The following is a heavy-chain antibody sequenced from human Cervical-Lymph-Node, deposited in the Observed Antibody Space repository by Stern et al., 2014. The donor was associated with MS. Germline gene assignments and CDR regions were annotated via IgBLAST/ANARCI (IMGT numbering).Heavy chain of an antibody. CDR2: FYPEDGGT. D-gene: IGHD1-26*01. J-gene: IGHJ4*02. CDR3: ATMVGATDDVFDY. Sequence: QVQLVQSGAEVKKPGASVKVSCKVSGYTLTELSIHWVRQAPGKGLEWMGVFYPEDGGTISAQKFQGRVSMTEDTSPDTAYMELSSLRSEDTAVYYCATMVGATDDVFDYWGQGTLVTVSS. CDR1: GYTLTELS. V-gene: IGHV1-24*01.